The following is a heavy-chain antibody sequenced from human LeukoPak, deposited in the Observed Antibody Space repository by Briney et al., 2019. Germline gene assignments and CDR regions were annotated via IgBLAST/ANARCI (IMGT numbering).Heavy chain of an antibody. CDR2: INPEDGET. CDR1: GYTLTELS. CDR3: ATRGRGSYGAFDI. J-gene: IGHJ3*02. D-gene: IGHD1-26*01. Sequence: ASVKVSCKVSGYTLTELSMHWVRQAPGKGLEWMGGINPEDGETIYAQKLQGRVTMTEDTSTDTAYMELSSLRSEDTAVYYCATRGRGSYGAFDIWRQGPMVTVSS. V-gene: IGHV1-24*01.